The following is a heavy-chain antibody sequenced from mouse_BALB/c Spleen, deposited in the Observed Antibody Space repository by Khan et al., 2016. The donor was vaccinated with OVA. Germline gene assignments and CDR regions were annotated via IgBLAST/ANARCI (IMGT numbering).Heavy chain of an antibody. D-gene: IGHD3-3*01. CDR2: INYSGST. J-gene: IGHJ3*01. Sequence: DVQLQESGPGLVKPSQSLSLTCTVTGYSLTSNYAWNWIRQFPGNKLEWMGYINYSGSTSYTPSLKSRISITRDTSKNQFFLQLNSVTTEDTATYFCARGRAYWGQGTLVTVSA. CDR3: ARGRAY. CDR1: GYSLTSNYA. V-gene: IGHV3-2*02.